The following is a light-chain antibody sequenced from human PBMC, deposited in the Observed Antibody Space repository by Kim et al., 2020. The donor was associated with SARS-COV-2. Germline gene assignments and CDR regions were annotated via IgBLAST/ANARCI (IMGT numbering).Light chain of an antibody. CDR1: QSLLHRNGYNY. V-gene: IGKV2-28*01. J-gene: IGKJ4*01. Sequence: IVMTQSPLSLPVTXGEPASISCRSSQSLLHRNGYNYLDWYVQKPGQSPQLLIYLGSTRASGVPDRFSGSGSGTDFTLKISRVEAEDVGVYYCMQALQTPLAFGGGTKVDIK. CDR2: LGS. CDR3: MQALQTPLA.